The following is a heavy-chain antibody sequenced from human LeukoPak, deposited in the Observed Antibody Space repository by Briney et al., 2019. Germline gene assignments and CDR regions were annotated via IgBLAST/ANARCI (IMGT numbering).Heavy chain of an antibody. D-gene: IGHD3-3*01. J-gene: IGHJ5*02. CDR2: IYYSGST. CDR1: GGSISSGGYY. Sequence: PSQTLSLTCTVSGGSISSGGYYWSWIRQHPGKGLEWIGYIYYSGSTYYNPSPKSRVTISVDTSKNQFSLKLSSVTAADAAVYYCARASGFLEWLLQNNWFDPWGQGTLVTVSS. V-gene: IGHV4-31*03. CDR3: ARASGFLEWLLQNNWFDP.